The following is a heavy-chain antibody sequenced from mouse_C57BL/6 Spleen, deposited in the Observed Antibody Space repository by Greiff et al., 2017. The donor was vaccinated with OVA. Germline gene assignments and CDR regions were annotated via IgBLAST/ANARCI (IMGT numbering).Heavy chain of an antibody. CDR2: ISSGGDYI. D-gene: IGHD1-1*01. J-gene: IGHJ4*01. CDR3: TRYYSLYYAMDY. Sequence: DVKLVESGAGLVKPGGSLKLSCAASGFTFSSYAMSWVRQTPEKRLEWVAYISSGGDYIYYADTVKGRFTISRDNARNTLYLQMSSLKSEDTAMYYCTRYYSLYYAMDYWGQGTSVTVSS. V-gene: IGHV5-9-1*02. CDR1: GFTFSSYA.